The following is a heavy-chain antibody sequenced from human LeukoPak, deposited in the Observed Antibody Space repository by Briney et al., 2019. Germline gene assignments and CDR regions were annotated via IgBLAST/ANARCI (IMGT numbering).Heavy chain of an antibody. J-gene: IGHJ5*02. CDR1: GFTFSSYV. CDR2: ISGSGGST. CDR3: AKVSVVVPAARGNWFDP. Sequence: GGSLTLSRSASGFTFSSYVMSWVRQAPRRGLDWVSAISGSGGSTYFPDSVKGRCTNSSNHSKNTRSLQMNSLRAKDTAVYYCAKVSVVVPAARGNWFDPWGQGTLVTVSS. V-gene: IGHV3-23*01. D-gene: IGHD2-2*01.